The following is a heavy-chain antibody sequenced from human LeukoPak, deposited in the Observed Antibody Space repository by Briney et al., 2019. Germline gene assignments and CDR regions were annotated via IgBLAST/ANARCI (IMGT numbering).Heavy chain of an antibody. Sequence: GASVKVSCKASGGTFSSYDSCWVRQAPGQGLEWMGGIIPIFGTANYAQKFQGRVTITADESTSTAYMELSSLRSEDTAVYYCARDGQQLVLNYFDYWGQGTLVTVSS. CDR3: ARDGQQLVLNYFDY. V-gene: IGHV1-69*13. CDR2: IIPIFGTA. CDR1: GGTFSSYD. D-gene: IGHD6-13*01. J-gene: IGHJ4*02.